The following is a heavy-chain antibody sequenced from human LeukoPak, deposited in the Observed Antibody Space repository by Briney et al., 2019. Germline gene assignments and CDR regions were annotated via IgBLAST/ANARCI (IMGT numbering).Heavy chain of an antibody. CDR1: GYTFTSYD. V-gene: IGHV1-8*01. J-gene: IGHJ4*02. CDR2: MNPNSGNT. CDR3: ASSSRKGWDFDY. Sequence: GASVKVSCKASGYTFTSYDINWVRQATGQGLEWMGWMNPNSGNTGYAQKFQGRVTMTRNTSISTAYMELSSLRSEDTAVYYCASSSRKGWDFDYWGQGTLVTVSS. D-gene: IGHD6-13*01.